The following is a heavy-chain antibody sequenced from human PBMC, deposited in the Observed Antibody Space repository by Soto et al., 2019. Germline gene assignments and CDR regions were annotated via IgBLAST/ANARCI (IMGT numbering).Heavy chain of an antibody. J-gene: IGHJ6*02. CDR3: ARLDFGVVTPPSSYGMDV. V-gene: IGHV5-10-1*01. D-gene: IGHD3-3*01. CDR1: GYSFTSYW. CDR2: IDPSDSYT. Sequence: GESLKISCKGSGYSFTSYWIGWVRQMPGKGLEWMGRIDPSDSYTNYSPSFQGHVTISADKSISTAYLQWSSLKASDTAMYYCARLDFGVVTPPSSYGMDVWGQGTMVTVSS.